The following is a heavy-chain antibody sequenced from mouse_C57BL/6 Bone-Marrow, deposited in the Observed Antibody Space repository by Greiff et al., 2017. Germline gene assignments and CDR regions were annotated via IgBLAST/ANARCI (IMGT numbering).Heavy chain of an antibody. CDR2: INPSSGYT. Sequence: QVHVKQSGAELAKPGASVKLSCKASGYTFTSYWMHWVKQRPGQGLEWIGYINPSSGYTKYNQKFKDKATLTADKSSSTAYMQLSGLSYEDSAVYYCAREGLRTPKFCFAYWGQGTLVTVSA. J-gene: IGHJ3*01. CDR3: AREGLRTPKFCFAY. V-gene: IGHV1-7*01. CDR1: GYTFTSYW. D-gene: IGHD2-4*01.